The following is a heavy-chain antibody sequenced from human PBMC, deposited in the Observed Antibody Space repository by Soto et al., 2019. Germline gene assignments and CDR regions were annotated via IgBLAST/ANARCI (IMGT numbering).Heavy chain of an antibody. CDR1: GGSFSGYY. Sequence: QVQLQQWGAGLLKPSETLSLTCAVHGGSFSGYYWSWIRQPPGKGLEWIGEINHSGSTNYNPSLKSRVTTSVDTSKNQFSLKLSSVTAADTAVYYCASGDYGDYALAYWGQGTLVTVSS. V-gene: IGHV4-34*01. D-gene: IGHD4-17*01. J-gene: IGHJ4*02. CDR3: ASGDYGDYALAY. CDR2: INHSGST.